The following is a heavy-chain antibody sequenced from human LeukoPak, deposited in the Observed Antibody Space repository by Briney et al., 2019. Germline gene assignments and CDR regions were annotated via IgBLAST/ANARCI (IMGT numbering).Heavy chain of an antibody. V-gene: IGHV3-23*01. D-gene: IGHD2/OR15-2a*01. CDR2: ISSSGGST. Sequence: GGSLRLSRAASGFTSSSYAMSWVRQAPGKGLEWVSAISSSGGSTYYADSVKGRFTISRDNSKNTLYLQMNSLRAADTAVHFCARGALSYSFDPWGQGTLVIVSS. CDR1: GFTSSSYA. CDR3: ARGALSYSFDP. J-gene: IGHJ5*02.